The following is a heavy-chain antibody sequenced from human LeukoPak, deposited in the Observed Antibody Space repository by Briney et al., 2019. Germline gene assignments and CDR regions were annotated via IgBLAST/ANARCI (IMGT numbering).Heavy chain of an antibody. Sequence: ASVKVSCQASGFTFPVYYMNVVRQAPGQGLEWMGRTNPNSGSTVLAQKFQGRLTMTRDPSTKMVYMDLNSLTSDDTAVYYCATMPSVGVVNGFENWGQGTLVIVAS. CDR1: GFTFPVYY. D-gene: IGHD3-3*01. CDR2: TNPNSGST. J-gene: IGHJ4*02. V-gene: IGHV1-2*06. CDR3: ATMPSVGVVNGFEN.